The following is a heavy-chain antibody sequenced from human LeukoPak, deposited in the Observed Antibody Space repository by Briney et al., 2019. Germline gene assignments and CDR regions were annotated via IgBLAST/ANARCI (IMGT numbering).Heavy chain of an antibody. CDR3: ARDTVSYYYDSSGYPRFDP. Sequence: SVKVSYKASGGTFSSYAISWVRQAPGQGLEWMGGIIPIFGTANYAQKFQGRVTITADESTSTAYMELSSLRSEDTAVYYCARDTVSYYYDSSGYPRFDPWGQGTLVTVSS. CDR1: GGTFSSYA. D-gene: IGHD3-22*01. J-gene: IGHJ5*02. CDR2: IIPIFGTA. V-gene: IGHV1-69*13.